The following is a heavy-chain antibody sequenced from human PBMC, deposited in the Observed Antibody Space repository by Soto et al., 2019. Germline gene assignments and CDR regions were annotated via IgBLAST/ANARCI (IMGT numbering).Heavy chain of an antibody. J-gene: IGHJ4*02. CDR1: GFTFSNYA. CDR2: ISGSGGST. V-gene: IGHV3-23*01. CDR3: ARRSSGWYFDY. D-gene: IGHD6-19*01. Sequence: EVQLLESGGGLVQPGGSLRLSCAAPGFTFSNYAMNWVRQAPGKGLEWVSVISGSGGSTYYADSVKGRFTISSDNSKNTLYLQRNSLRGEDTAVYYSARRSSGWYFDYWGQGTLVTVSS.